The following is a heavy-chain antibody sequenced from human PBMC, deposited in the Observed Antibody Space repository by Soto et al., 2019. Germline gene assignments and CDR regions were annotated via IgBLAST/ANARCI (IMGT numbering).Heavy chain of an antibody. D-gene: IGHD3-22*01. J-gene: IGHJ6*02. V-gene: IGHV1-69*13. Sequence: SVKVPCKYSGGTFSSYAISWVRPAPGQGLEWMGGIIPIFGTANYAQKFQGRVTITADESTSTAYMELSSLRSEDTAVYYCARGSSMIVPYGMDGWGQGNTVTVS. CDR3: ARGSSMIVPYGMDG. CDR1: GGTFSSYA. CDR2: IIPIFGTA.